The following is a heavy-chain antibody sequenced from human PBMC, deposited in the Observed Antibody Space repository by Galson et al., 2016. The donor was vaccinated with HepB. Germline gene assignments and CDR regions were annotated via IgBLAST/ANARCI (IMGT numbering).Heavy chain of an antibody. Sequence: QVQLQESGPGLVKPSETLSLMCTVSDGSVSSGKYYWTWIRQPPGKTLEWIAYMSYNGNINSNPSLKSRVTLSMDRSQSQFSLKLSSVTAADTALYYWARSSGNTEYHRIVWGQGTLVTVSS. CDR1: DGSVSSGKYY. CDR2: MSYNGNI. J-gene: IGHJ4*02. D-gene: IGHD2/OR15-2a*01. V-gene: IGHV4-61*01. CDR3: ARSSGNTEYHRIV.